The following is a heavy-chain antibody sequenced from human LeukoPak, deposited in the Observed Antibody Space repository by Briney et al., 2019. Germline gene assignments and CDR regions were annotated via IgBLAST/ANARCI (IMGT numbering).Heavy chain of an antibody. D-gene: IGHD2-2*01. CDR2: ISYSGST. V-gene: IGHV4-59*13. Sequence: SETLSLTCTVSGGSITSYYWSWIRQPPGKGLEWLGYISYSGSTNYNPSLKSRVTISLDTSKNQFSLKLSSVTAADTAVYYCASGGYCSSTKCYPNWFDPWGQGTLVTVSS. J-gene: IGHJ5*02. CDR3: ASGGYCSSTKCYPNWFDP. CDR1: GGSITSYY.